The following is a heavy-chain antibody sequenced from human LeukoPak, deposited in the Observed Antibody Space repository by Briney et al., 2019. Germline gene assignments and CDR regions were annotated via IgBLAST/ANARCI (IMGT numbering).Heavy chain of an antibody. CDR2: IYSGGST. Sequence: GGSRRLSCAASGVTVSSNYMSWVGRAPGKGLEWVSVIYSGGSTYSADSVKGRFAISRDNSKNTLYLQMTGLRRDDTGLYYCARGILTATPGPAEFFQYWGQGTLVTVSS. J-gene: IGHJ1*01. CDR1: GVTVSSNY. D-gene: IGHD2-21*02. V-gene: IGHV3-53*05. CDR3: ARGILTATPGPAEFFQY.